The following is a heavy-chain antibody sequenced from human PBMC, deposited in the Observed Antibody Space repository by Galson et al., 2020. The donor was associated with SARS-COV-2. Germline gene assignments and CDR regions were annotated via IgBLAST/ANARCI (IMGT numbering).Heavy chain of an antibody. V-gene: IGHV3-23*01. CDR3: ANYAAGPFDY. D-gene: IGHD6-13*01. CDR2: IRGSGVST. CDR1: GFTFSSYA. J-gene: IGHJ4*02. Sequence: TGGSLRLSCAASGFTFSSYAMSWVRQAPGKGLEWVSGIRGSGVSTYYADSVKGRFTISRDNSKNTLYLQMNSLRAEDTAIYYCANYAAGPFDYWGQGTLVTVSS.